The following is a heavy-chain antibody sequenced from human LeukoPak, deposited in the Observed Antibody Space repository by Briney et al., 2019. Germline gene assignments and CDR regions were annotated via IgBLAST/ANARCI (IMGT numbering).Heavy chain of an antibody. D-gene: IGHD6-13*01. CDR3: ARESASIAAAGPLDY. V-gene: IGHV1-69*04. J-gene: IGHJ4*02. Sequence: SVKVSCKASGGTFSSYAISWVRQAPGQGLAWMGRIIPILGIANYAQKFQGRVTITADKSTSTAYMELSSLRSEDTAVYYCARESASIAAAGPLDYWGQGTLVTVSS. CDR1: GGTFSSYA. CDR2: IIPILGIA.